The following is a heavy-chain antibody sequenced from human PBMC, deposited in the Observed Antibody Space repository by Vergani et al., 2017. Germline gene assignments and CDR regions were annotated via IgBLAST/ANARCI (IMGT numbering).Heavy chain of an antibody. CDR2: IYSGGSST. D-gene: IGHD6-6*01. J-gene: IGHJ4*02. CDR1: GFTFGDYA. CDR3: AKGSRYSSSSEVDY. Sequence: EVQLVESGGGLVQPGRSLRLSCTASGFTFGDYAMSWVRQAPGKGLEWVSVIYSGGSSTYYADSVKGRSTISRDNSKNTLYLQMNSLRAEDTAVYYCAKGSRYSSSSEVDYWGQGTLVTVSS. V-gene: IGHV3-23*03.